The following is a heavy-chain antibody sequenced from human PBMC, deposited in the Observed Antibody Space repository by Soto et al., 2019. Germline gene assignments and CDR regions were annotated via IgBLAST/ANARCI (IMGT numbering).Heavy chain of an antibody. D-gene: IGHD3-16*01. CDR3: ASSEGLGDRGYFGF. CDR2: IIPICGTA. V-gene: IGHV1-69*01. J-gene: IGHJ4*02. Sequence: QGLEWMGGIIPICGTANYAQKFQGRVTITADESTSTVYMELSSLRSEDRGVYFCASSEGLGDRGYFGFRGQGTLVTVSP.